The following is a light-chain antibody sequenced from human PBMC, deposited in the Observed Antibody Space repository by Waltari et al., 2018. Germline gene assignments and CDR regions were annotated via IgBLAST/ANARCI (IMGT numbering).Light chain of an antibody. Sequence: QSALTQPASVSGSPGQSITISCSGTNRYFGGYDYVSWYQHHPGKAPKLIIYDVTKVPSGVSNRFSGSKSGNTASLTISGLQAEDEADYYCSSYAGGNNLLFGGGTKVTVL. V-gene: IGLV2-23*02. CDR2: DVT. J-gene: IGLJ2*01. CDR1: NRYFGGYDY. CDR3: SSYAGGNNLL.